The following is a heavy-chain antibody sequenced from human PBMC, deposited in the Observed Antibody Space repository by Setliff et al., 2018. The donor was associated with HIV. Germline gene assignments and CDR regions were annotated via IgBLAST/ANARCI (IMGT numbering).Heavy chain of an antibody. CDR2: FDPEDGET. CDR3: AKEYHTAATGTRVANYFDY. Sequence: ASVKVSCKVSGYTLTELSRHWVRQAPGKGLEWMGGFDPEDGETIYAQKFQGRVTMTEDTSTDTAYMELSSLRSEDTAIYYCAKEYHTAATGTRVANYFDYWGQGTLVTVSS. D-gene: IGHD6-13*01. V-gene: IGHV1-24*01. J-gene: IGHJ4*02. CDR1: GYTLTELS.